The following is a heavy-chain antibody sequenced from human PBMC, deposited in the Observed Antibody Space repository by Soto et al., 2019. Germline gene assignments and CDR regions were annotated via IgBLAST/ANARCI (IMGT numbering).Heavy chain of an antibody. CDR2: IEPSGGSR. Sequence: ASVKVSCKASGYTLTSYYMHWVRQAPGQGLEWMGVIEPSGGSRSYTQKFQGRVTMTRDTSTSTVYMELSSLRSEDTAVYYCVRVVAIPGYPDNWGQGTLVTSPQ. CDR1: GYTLTSYY. J-gene: IGHJ4*02. CDR3: VRVVAIPGYPDN. D-gene: IGHD5-12*01. V-gene: IGHV1-46*01.